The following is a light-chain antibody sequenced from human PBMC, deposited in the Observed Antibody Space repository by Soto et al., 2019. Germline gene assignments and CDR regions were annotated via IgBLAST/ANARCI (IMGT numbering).Light chain of an antibody. V-gene: IGKV2-28*01. Sequence: DIVMTQSPLSLPVTPGEPASISCRSSQSLLHSNGYNYLDWYLQKPGQSPQLLIYLGSNRASGVPDRFSGSGSGTDLTLKISRVEAEDVGVYNCMQALQTAFGQGTKVEIK. CDR3: MQALQTA. J-gene: IGKJ1*01. CDR1: QSLLHSNGYNY. CDR2: LGS.